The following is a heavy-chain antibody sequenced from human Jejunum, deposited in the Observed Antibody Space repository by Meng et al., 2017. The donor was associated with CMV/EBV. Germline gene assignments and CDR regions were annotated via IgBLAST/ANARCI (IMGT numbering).Heavy chain of an antibody. Sequence: TFRESAMHWVRTAPGKGLEGIGHIRGNSKNYATAYAASVKGRFTISRDESQETAYLQMNSLRTEDTALYYCTRSTEYSIIAWFDPWGQGTLVPVSS. CDR2: IRGNSKNYAT. D-gene: IGHD6-6*01. CDR3: TRSTEYSIIAWFDP. J-gene: IGHJ5*02. V-gene: IGHV3-73*01. CDR1: TFRESA.